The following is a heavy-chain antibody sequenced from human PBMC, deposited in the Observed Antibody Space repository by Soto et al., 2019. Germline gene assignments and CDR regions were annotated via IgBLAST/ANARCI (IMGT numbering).Heavy chain of an antibody. CDR1: GYTFTSYA. V-gene: IGHV1-3*01. CDR2: INAGNGNT. J-gene: IGHJ4*02. D-gene: IGHD6-19*01. Sequence: QVQLVQSGAEVKKPGASVKVSCKASGYTFTSYAIHWVRQAPGQWLEWMGWINAGNGNTKYSQKFQDRVTITRDTSASTAYMELSSLRSEDTAVYYCARDLGGWPDYWGQGTLVTVSS. CDR3: ARDLGGWPDY.